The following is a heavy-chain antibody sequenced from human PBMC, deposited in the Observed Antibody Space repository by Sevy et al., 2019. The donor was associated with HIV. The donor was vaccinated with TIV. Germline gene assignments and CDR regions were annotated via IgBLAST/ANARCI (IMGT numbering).Heavy chain of an antibody. CDR2: IYYSGST. J-gene: IGHJ6*02. CDR3: ARDVAVAKGGMDV. CDR1: GGSVSSGSYY. Sequence: ETLSLTCTVSGGSVSSGSYYWSWIRQPPGKGLEWIGYIYYSGSTNYNPSLKSRVTISVDTSKNQFSLKLSSVTAADTAVYYCARDVAVAKGGMDVWGQGTTVTVSS. D-gene: IGHD6-19*01. V-gene: IGHV4-61*01.